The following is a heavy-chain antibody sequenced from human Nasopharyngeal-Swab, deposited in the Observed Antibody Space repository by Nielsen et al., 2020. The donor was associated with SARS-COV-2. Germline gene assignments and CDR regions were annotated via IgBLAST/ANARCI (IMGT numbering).Heavy chain of an antibody. CDR3: AKGLEMATADH. CDR1: GFTFSSYG. Sequence: GESLKISCAASGFTFSSYGMHWVRQAPGKGLEWVAVISYDGSNKYYADSVKGRFTISRDNSKNTLYLQMNSLRAEDTAVYYCAKGLEMATADHWGQGTLVTVSS. D-gene: IGHD5-24*01. J-gene: IGHJ5*02. CDR2: ISYDGSNK. V-gene: IGHV3-30*18.